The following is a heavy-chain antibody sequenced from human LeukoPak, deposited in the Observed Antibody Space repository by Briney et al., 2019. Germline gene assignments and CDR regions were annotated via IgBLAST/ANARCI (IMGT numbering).Heavy chain of an antibody. CDR1: GYTFTSYG. Sequence: ASVKVSCKASGYTFTSYGISWVRQAPGQGLEWMGWISAYNDNTNYAQKLQGRVTMTTDTSTSTAYMELRSLRSDDTAVYYCARENYDFWSGYYPRYYYYYGMDVWGQGTTVTVSS. CDR3: ARENYDFWSGYYPRYYYYYGMDV. J-gene: IGHJ6*02. D-gene: IGHD3-3*01. V-gene: IGHV1-18*01. CDR2: ISAYNDNT.